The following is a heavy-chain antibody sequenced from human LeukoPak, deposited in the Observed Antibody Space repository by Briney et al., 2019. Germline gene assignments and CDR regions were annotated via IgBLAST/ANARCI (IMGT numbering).Heavy chain of an antibody. CDR3: ARLRRDGYNSDWFDP. V-gene: IGHV5-51*01. J-gene: IGHJ5*02. CDR1: GYSFTSYW. CDR2: IYPGDSDT. D-gene: IGHD5-24*01. Sequence: GESLKISCKGSGYSFTSYWIGCVRQMPGKGLEGMGIIYPGDSDTRYSPSFQGQVTISADKSISTAYLQWSSLKASDTAMYYCARLRRDGYNSDWFDPWGQGTLVTVSS.